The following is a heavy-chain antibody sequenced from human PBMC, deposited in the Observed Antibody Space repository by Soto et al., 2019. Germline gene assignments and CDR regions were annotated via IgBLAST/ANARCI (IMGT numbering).Heavy chain of an antibody. D-gene: IGHD3-22*01. Sequence: EVQLLQSGGGLVQPGGSLRLSCAASGFTFTSYAMSWVRQAPGKGLEWVSTISGTGGSTYYPDSVKGRFTISRDNSKNTVYLQMNSLRAEDAAVYYCAKEMTSGYYLFDYWGQGTLLTVSS. CDR2: ISGTGGST. V-gene: IGHV3-23*01. J-gene: IGHJ4*02. CDR3: AKEMTSGYYLFDY. CDR1: GFTFTSYA.